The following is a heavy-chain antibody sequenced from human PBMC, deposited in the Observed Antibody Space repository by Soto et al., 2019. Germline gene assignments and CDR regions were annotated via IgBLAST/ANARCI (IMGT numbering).Heavy chain of an antibody. CDR1: GYTFTGYY. CDR2: INPNSGGT. D-gene: IGHD6-13*01. V-gene: IGHV1-2*04. Sequence: AAVKVSCKASGYTFTGYYMHWVRQAPGQGLEWMGWINPNSGGTNYAQKFQGWVTMTRDTSISTAYMELSRLRSDDTAVYYCAREYRSSYDHDAFDIWGQGTMVTVSS. J-gene: IGHJ3*02. CDR3: AREYRSSYDHDAFDI.